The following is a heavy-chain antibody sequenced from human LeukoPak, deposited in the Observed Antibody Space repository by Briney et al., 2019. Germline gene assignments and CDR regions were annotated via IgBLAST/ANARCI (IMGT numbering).Heavy chain of an antibody. CDR1: GFTFSTYA. CDR3: ARDLKNIAAYYFDN. D-gene: IGHD6-13*01. Sequence: GRSLRLSCAASGFTFSTYAMHWVRQAPGKGLEWVAVISYDGRDKHYADSVKGRFTISRDSSKNTLFLQMNSLRAEDTAVYYCARDLKNIAAYYFDNWGQGTLVTVSS. V-gene: IGHV3-30*03. J-gene: IGHJ4*02. CDR2: ISYDGRDK.